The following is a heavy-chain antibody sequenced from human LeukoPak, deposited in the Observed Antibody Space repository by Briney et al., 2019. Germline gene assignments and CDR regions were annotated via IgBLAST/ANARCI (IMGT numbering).Heavy chain of an antibody. CDR1: GFTFSNYS. CDR2: ISSSSSYT. D-gene: IGHD6-13*01. J-gene: IGHJ4*02. CDR3: ARAGANSWAHY. Sequence: PGGSLRLSCAASGFTFSNYSMNWVRQAPGKGLDWVSYISSSSSYTNYADSVKGRFTISRDNAKNSLYLQMNSLRAEDTAVYYCARAGANSWAHYWGQGTLVTVSS. V-gene: IGHV3-21*05.